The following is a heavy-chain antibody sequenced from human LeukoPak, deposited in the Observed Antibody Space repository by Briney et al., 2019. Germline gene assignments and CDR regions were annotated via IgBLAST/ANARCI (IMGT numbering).Heavy chain of an antibody. J-gene: IGHJ3*02. CDR2: ISAYNGNT. CDR1: GYTFTSYG. CDR3: ARCGLDIVYYYGVAFDS. Sequence: GASVKVSCKASGYTFTSYGISWVRPAPGQGLEWMGWISAYNGNTNYAQKLQERVNMTTETSTNTAYMELRSLRSDDTAVYYCARCGLDIVYYYGVAFDSWGQGTMVTVSS. V-gene: IGHV1-18*01. D-gene: IGHD3-22*01.